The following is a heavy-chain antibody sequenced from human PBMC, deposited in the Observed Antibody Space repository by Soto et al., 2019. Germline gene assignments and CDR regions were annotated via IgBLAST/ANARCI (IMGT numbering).Heavy chain of an antibody. Sequence: EVQLVESGGGLVKPGGSLRLSCAASGFTFSSYSMNWVRQPPGKGLEWVSSISSSSSYIYYADSVKGRFTISIDNAKNSLYLQMNSLRAEHTAVYYCARGAVDTAMVLIDYWGHGTLVTVSS. D-gene: IGHD5-18*01. CDR2: ISSSSSYI. J-gene: IGHJ4*01. V-gene: IGHV3-21*01. CDR1: GFTFSSYS. CDR3: ARGAVDTAMVLIDY.